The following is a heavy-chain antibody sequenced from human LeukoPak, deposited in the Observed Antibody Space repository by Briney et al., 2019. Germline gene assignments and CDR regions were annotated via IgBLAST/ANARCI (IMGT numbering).Heavy chain of an antibody. V-gene: IGHV4-61*02. CDR1: GDSISSGGYY. CDR2: IYPGGST. CDR3: AREFGYAVASLDY. J-gene: IGHJ4*02. Sequence: PSETLSLTCTVSGDSISSGGYYWSWIRQPAGKGLEWIGRIYPGGSTHYNPSLKSRVTISVDTSKNQFSLKLTSVTAADTAVYYRAREFGYAVASLDYWGQGTLVTVSS. D-gene: IGHD5-12*01.